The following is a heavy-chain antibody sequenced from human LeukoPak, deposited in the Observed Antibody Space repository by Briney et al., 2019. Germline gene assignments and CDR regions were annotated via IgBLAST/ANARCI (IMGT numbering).Heavy chain of an antibody. CDR1: GGSFSGYY. J-gene: IGHJ4*02. D-gene: IGHD2-2*01. CDR3: ASGFVVPAASFDY. Sequence: PSETLSLTCAVYGGSFSGYYWSWIRQPPGKGLEWIGEINHSGSTNYNPSLKSRVTISVDTSKNQFSLKLSSVTAADTAVYYCASGFVVPAASFDYWGQGTQVTVSS. CDR2: INHSGST. V-gene: IGHV4-34*01.